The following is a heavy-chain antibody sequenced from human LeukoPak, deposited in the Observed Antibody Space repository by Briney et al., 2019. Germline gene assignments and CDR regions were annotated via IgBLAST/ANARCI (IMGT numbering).Heavy chain of an antibody. J-gene: IGHJ4*02. V-gene: IGHV4-30-4*01. CDR3: ARVVIWGNNYGDY. CDR2: IYYSGST. D-gene: IGHD2/OR15-2a*01. Sequence: RPSETLSLTCTVSGGSISSGDYYWSWIRQPPGKGLEWIGYIYYSGSTYYNPSLKSRVTISVDTSKNQFSLKLSSVTAADTAVYYCARVVIWGNNYGDYWGQGTLVTVSS. CDR1: GGSISSGDYY.